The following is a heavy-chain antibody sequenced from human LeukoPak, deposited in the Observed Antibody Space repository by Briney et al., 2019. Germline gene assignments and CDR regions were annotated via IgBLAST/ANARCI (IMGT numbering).Heavy chain of an antibody. J-gene: IGHJ4*02. CDR1: GFTFSTFA. CDR3: VKDTPLGG. Sequence: PGGSLRLSCAASGFTFSTFAMIWVRQPPGKGLEWVLSIFPSGGEIHYADSVRGRFTISRDNSKSTLSLQMNSLRAEDTAVFYCVKDTPLGGWGQGTLVTVSS. D-gene: IGHD2-15*01. V-gene: IGHV3-23*01. CDR2: IFPSGGEI.